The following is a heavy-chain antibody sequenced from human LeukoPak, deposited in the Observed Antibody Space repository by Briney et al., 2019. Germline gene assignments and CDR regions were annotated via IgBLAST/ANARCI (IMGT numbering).Heavy chain of an antibody. CDR2: INSDGSST. V-gene: IGHV3-74*01. CDR1: GFTFSSYW. D-gene: IGHD5-18*01. J-gene: IGHJ6*03. Sequence: GGSLRLSCAASGFTFSSYWMHWVRQAPGKGLVWVSRINSDGSSTSYADSVKGRFTISRDNAKNTLYLQMNSLRAADTAVYYCASGYSYKFMDVWGKGTTVTVSS. CDR3: ASGYSYKFMDV.